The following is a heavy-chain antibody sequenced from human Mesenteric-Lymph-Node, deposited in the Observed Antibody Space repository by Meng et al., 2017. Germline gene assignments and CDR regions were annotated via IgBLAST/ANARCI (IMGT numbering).Heavy chain of an antibody. V-gene: IGHV4-4*07. CDR1: GGPTISYY. Sequence: ESLKISCTVSGGPTISYYWSWIRQPAGKGPEWIGRIHSSGTPNYNPSLQSRVTMSVDTSRNQFSLKVNSVTAADTAVYYCARYSGSYYGPFDIWSQGTMVTVSS. J-gene: IGHJ3*02. D-gene: IGHD1-26*01. CDR3: ARYSGSYYGPFDI. CDR2: IHSSGTP.